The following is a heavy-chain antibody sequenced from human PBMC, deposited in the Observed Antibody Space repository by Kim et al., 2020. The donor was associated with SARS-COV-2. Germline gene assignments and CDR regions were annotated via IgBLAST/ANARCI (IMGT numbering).Heavy chain of an antibody. Sequence: GGSLRLSCATSGFTFSRFAMNWFRQAPGKGLEWVSAIGGSGGTTYYAESVKDRFTISRDNSKNTVFLQMRSLRVEDTAVYYCAKVGSGGYVGTDAFDIWGQGTMVPVSS. V-gene: IGHV3-23*01. CDR2: IGGSGGTT. J-gene: IGHJ3*02. D-gene: IGHD1-26*01. CDR3: AKVGSGGYVGTDAFDI. CDR1: GFTFSRFA.